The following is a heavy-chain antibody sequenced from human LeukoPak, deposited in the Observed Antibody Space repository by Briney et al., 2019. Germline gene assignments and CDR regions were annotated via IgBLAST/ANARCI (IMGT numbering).Heavy chain of an antibody. CDR3: VKGSKIRGVIPEGQFYY. V-gene: IGHV3-30*04. J-gene: IGHJ4*02. CDR1: GFTFSHFA. CDR2: ISYDGKKT. D-gene: IGHD3-10*01. Sequence: GRSLGLSCEASGFTFSHFAMHWVRQAPDKGLEWVAVISYDGKKTYFADSVRGRFSLSRDDSQNTVYLQMNSLRDDDTALYYCVKGSKIRGVIPEGQFYYWGQGTLVTVSS.